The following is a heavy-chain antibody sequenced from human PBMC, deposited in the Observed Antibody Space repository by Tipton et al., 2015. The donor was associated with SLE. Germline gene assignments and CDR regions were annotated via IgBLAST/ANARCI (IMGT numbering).Heavy chain of an antibody. V-gene: IGHV4-59*12. CDR3: AREVEREWEQWLVLDY. D-gene: IGHD6-19*01. CDR2: IYYTGNT. J-gene: IGHJ4*02. Sequence: TLSLTCTVSGGSITNYYWTWIRQTPGKGLEWIGNIYYTGNTNYNPSLKSRVTISVDTSKNQFSLKLSSVTAADTAVYYCAREVEREWEQWLVLDYWGQGTLVTVSS. CDR1: GGSITNYY.